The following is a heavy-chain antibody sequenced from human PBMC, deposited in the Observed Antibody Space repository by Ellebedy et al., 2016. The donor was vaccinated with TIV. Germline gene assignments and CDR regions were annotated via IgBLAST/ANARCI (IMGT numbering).Heavy chain of an antibody. D-gene: IGHD5-12*01. CDR1: RYNFTNFW. Sequence: PGGSLRLSCEGSRYNFTNFWIAWVRQMPGKGLEWMGIIYPGDSDTRYSPSFKGQVSISADKSVITAYLQWNSLKASDTAMYYCARLARGAWNFGMDVWGQGTTVTVSS. CDR2: IYPGDSDT. V-gene: IGHV5-51*01. CDR3: ARLARGAWNFGMDV. J-gene: IGHJ6*02.